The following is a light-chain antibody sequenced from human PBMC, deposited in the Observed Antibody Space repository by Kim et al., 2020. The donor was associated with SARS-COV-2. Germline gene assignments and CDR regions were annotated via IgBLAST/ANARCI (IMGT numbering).Light chain of an antibody. Sequence: QSVLTQPPSASGTPGQRVTISCSGSSSNIGSNTVNWYQQHPGTAPNLLIYSNNQRPSGVPDRFSGSTSGTSASLAISGLQSEDEADYYCAAWDDSLNGAVFGGGTQLTVL. CDR2: SNN. CDR3: AAWDDSLNGAV. J-gene: IGLJ7*01. V-gene: IGLV1-44*01. CDR1: SSNIGSNT.